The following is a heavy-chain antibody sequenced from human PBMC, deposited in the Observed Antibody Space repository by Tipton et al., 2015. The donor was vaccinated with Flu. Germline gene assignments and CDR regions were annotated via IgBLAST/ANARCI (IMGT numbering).Heavy chain of an antibody. J-gene: IGHJ4*02. CDR2: IYSSGGT. Sequence: TLSLTCTVSGVSISSHYWSWIRQSPGKGLEWIGYIYSSGGTNYNPSLKSRVTISLDTSKNQFSLRLTSVTADDTAVYYCARLVPATLYFDYWGQGTPVTVSS. D-gene: IGHD2-2*01. CDR3: ARLVPATLYFDY. V-gene: IGHV4-59*11. CDR1: GVSISSHY.